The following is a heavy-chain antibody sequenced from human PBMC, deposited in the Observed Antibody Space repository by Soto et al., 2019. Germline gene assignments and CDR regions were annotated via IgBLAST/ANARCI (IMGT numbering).Heavy chain of an antibody. D-gene: IGHD3-10*01. CDR3: AKGGSGTYYTRFDY. Sequence: EVQLLESGGGLIQPGGSLRLSCAASGFTFSNYAMSWVRQAPGKGLEWVSGVGGSGATTYYADSVRGRFTISRDDSKNTLDLQMNSLRVEDTAVYYCAKGGSGTYYTRFDYWGQGTLVTVSS. CDR1: GFTFSNYA. V-gene: IGHV3-23*01. J-gene: IGHJ4*02. CDR2: VGGSGATT.